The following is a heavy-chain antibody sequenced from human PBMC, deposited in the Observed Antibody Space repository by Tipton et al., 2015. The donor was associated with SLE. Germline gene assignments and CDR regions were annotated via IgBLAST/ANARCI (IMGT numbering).Heavy chain of an antibody. Sequence: TLSLTCTVSGGSISRYYWSWIRQPPGKGLEWIGHIYYSGSTNYNPSLKSRVTISVDTSKNQFSLKLSSVTAADTAVYYCARAVNWGLFDYWGQGTLVTVSS. J-gene: IGHJ4*02. V-gene: IGHV4-59*01. CDR3: ARAVNWGLFDY. D-gene: IGHD7-27*01. CDR1: GGSISRYY. CDR2: IYYSGST.